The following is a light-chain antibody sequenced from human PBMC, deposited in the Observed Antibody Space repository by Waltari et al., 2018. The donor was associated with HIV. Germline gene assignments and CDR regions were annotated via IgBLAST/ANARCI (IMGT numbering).Light chain of an antibody. Sequence: DIQLTQSPSFLSASVGDRVTITCRASQAIRSYLAWYQQKPGKAPKLLIYAASTLQSGVPSRFSGSGSGTEFTLTISSLQPEDFATYYCQQPRTFGQGTKVEIK. CDR1: QAIRSY. J-gene: IGKJ1*01. CDR3: QQPRT. V-gene: IGKV1-9*01. CDR2: AAS.